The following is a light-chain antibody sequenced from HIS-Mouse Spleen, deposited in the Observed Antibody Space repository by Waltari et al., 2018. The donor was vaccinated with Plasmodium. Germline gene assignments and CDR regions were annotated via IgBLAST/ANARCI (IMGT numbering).Light chain of an antibody. Sequence: QSALTQPPSASGSPGQSVTISCTGTSSDVGGYNYVSWYQQHPGKAPKPMIYEVSKRPSGVPVRLSGSKSGNTASLTVSGLQAEDEADYYCSSYAGSNNLVFGGGTKLTVL. CDR3: SSYAGSNNLV. CDR2: EVS. CDR1: SSDVGGYNY. V-gene: IGLV2-8*01. J-gene: IGLJ2*01.